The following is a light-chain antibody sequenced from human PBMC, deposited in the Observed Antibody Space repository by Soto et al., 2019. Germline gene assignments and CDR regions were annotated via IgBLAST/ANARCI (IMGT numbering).Light chain of an antibody. CDR3: QSYDTSLSGSV. Sequence: QSVLTQPPSVSGAPGQRVTISCTGSGSNIGAGYDVHWYQQFPGTAPKLLIYGNSDRPSGVPDRFSASKSATSASLAITGLQAEDEADYYCQSYDTSLSGSVFGGGTQLTVL. CDR1: GSNIGAGYD. CDR2: GNS. V-gene: IGLV1-40*01. J-gene: IGLJ2*01.